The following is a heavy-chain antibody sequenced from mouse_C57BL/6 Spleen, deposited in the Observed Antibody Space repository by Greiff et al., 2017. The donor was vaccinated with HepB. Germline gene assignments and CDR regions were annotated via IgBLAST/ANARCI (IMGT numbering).Heavy chain of an antibody. CDR1: GYTFTSYW. J-gene: IGHJ4*01. CDR3: AAYYSNLKYYAMDY. Sequence: QVQLQQPGAELVKPGASVKLSCKASGYTFTSYWMHWVKQGPGQGLEWIGMIHPNSGSTNYNEKFKSKATLTVDKSSSTAYMQLSSLTSEDSAVYYCAAYYSNLKYYAMDYWGQGTSVTVSS. CDR2: IHPNSGST. V-gene: IGHV1-64*01. D-gene: IGHD2-5*01.